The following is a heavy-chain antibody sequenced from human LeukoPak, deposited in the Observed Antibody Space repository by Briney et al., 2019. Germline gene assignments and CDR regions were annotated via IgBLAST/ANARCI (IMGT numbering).Heavy chain of an antibody. D-gene: IGHD3-10*01. CDR1: GFTFSRYG. CDR2: MWYDGSEK. CDR3: AREGQQQLQSGRGFYNWFDP. J-gene: IGHJ5*02. Sequence: GGSLRPSCAASGFTFSRYGMHWVRQAPGKGLQWVAFMWYDGSEKHYADSLKGRFTISRDNSKNTLFLQMNSLRAEDTAVYYCAREGQQQLQSGRGFYNWFDPWGQGTLVTVSS. V-gene: IGHV3-30*02.